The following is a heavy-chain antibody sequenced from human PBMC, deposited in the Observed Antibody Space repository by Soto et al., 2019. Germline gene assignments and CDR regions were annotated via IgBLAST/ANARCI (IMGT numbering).Heavy chain of an antibody. Sequence: EVQLGESGGGLVQPGGSLRLSCAASGFTISRYAMHWVRQAPGKGLEYVSPISSNGGSTYYANSVKGRFTISRDNSKNTLYLQMGSLRPEDTAVSYCARGGRGYEFDYWGQGTLVTVSS. J-gene: IGHJ4*02. CDR2: ISSNGGST. CDR3: ARGGRGYEFDY. CDR1: GFTISRYA. D-gene: IGHD5-12*01. V-gene: IGHV3-64*01.